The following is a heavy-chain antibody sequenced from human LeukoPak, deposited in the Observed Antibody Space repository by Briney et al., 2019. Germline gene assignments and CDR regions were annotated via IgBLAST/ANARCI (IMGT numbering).Heavy chain of an antibody. CDR2: ISASGII. Sequence: SETLSLNCTVSGGSINTYYWSWFRQPPGKGLEFIGYISASGIINYNPSLESRLIMSLDTSKNQFSLNLMSVTAADTAVYYCARIFSDWGQGTLVTVSS. CDR1: GGSINTYY. V-gene: IGHV4-4*08. CDR3: ARIFSD. J-gene: IGHJ4*02. D-gene: IGHD6-25*01.